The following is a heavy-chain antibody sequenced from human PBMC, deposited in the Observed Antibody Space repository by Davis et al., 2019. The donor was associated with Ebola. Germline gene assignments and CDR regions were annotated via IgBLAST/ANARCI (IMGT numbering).Heavy chain of an antibody. CDR2: ISAYNGNT. D-gene: IGHD3-22*01. Sequence: ASVKVSCKVSGYTLTDLSMHWVRQAPGQGLEWMGWISAYNGNTNYAQKLQGRVTITTDTSTSTAYMELRSLRSDDTAVYYCAKDSYYDSSGYYYGEKISGMDVWGQGTTVTVSS. J-gene: IGHJ6*02. CDR1: GYTLTDLS. V-gene: IGHV1-18*01. CDR3: AKDSYYDSSGYYYGEKISGMDV.